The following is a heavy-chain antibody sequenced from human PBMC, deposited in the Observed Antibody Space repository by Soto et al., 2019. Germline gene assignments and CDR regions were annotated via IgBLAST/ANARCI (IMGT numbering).Heavy chain of an antibody. CDR3: AGQYSSSPVEF. CDR2: ISSGAITI. J-gene: IGHJ4*02. Sequence: QVQLVESGGGLVKPGGSLRLSCAASGFTFSDYYMNWIRQAPGKGLEWVSYISSGAITIYYADSVKGRFTISRDNAKNSLYLQMNSLRAEDTAVYYCAGQYSSSPVEFWGQGTLVTVSS. V-gene: IGHV3-11*01. CDR1: GFTFSDYY. D-gene: IGHD6-6*01.